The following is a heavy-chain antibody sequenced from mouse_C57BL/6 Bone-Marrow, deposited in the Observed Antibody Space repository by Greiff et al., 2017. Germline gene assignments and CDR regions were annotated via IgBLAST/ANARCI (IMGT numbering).Heavy chain of an antibody. D-gene: IGHD2-5*01. CDR2: INPYNGGT. V-gene: IGHV1-19*01. Sequence: EVHLVESGPVLVKPGASVKMSCKASGYTFTDYYMNWVKQSHGKSLEWIGVINPYNGGTSYNQKFKGKATLTVDKSSRTAYMELNSLTSEDSAVYYCATSYYSNYDYFDYWGQGTTLTVSS. CDR1: GYTFTDYY. J-gene: IGHJ2*01. CDR3: ATSYYSNYDYFDY.